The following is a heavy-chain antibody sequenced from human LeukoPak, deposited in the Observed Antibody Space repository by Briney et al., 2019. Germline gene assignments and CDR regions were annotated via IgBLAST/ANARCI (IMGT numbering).Heavy chain of an antibody. CDR1: GFTFSSYS. CDR2: ISSSSSYI. D-gene: IGHD6-6*01. V-gene: IGHV3-21*01. J-gene: IGHJ4*02. CDR3: ARGEWSSSPFDY. Sequence: GGSLRLSCAASGFTFSSYSMNWVRQAPGKGVEWVSFISSSSSYIYFADSIKGRFTISRDNAKRSLYLQMNSLRAEDTAVYYCARGEWSSSPFDYWGQGTLVTVSS.